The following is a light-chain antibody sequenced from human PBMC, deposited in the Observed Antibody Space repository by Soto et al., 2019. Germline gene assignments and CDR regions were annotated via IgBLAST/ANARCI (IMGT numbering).Light chain of an antibody. CDR3: ATWDTSLSAVV. CDR2: AND. V-gene: IGLV1-51*01. J-gene: IGLJ3*02. CDR1: SSNVGKNI. Sequence: QSVLSQPPSVSAAPGQKVTISCSGSSSNVGKNIVSWYQQFPRTAPKLLIYANDLRPSGIPDRFSGSKSGTSATLGITGLQTGDEADYYCATWDTSLSAVVFGGGTKLTVL.